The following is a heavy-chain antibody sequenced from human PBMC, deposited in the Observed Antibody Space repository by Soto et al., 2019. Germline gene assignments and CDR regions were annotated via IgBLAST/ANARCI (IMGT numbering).Heavy chain of an antibody. D-gene: IGHD6-13*01. Sequence: ASVKVSCKTSGYSFTGYSVHWVRQAPGHGPEWMGWINPKSGGTKYAQKFQGRVTMTRDTSISTVFMELSRVTSDDTAVYYCARDASPGIAAAGPPENYFDYWGQGTLVTVSS. V-gene: IGHV1-2*02. J-gene: IGHJ4*02. CDR3: ARDASPGIAAAGPPENYFDY. CDR1: GYSFTGYS. CDR2: INPKSGGT.